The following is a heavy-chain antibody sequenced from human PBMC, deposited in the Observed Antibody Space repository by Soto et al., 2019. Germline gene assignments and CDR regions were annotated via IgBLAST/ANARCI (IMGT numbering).Heavy chain of an antibody. CDR3: AKDSDYGDYWIY. Sequence: QVQLVESGGGVVQPGRSLRLSCAASGFTFSSYGMHWVRQAPGKGLEWVAVISYDGSNKYYADSVKGRFTISRDNSKNTLYLQMNSLRAEDTAVYYCAKDSDYGDYWIYWGQGTLVTVS. V-gene: IGHV3-30*18. D-gene: IGHD4-17*01. CDR2: ISYDGSNK. CDR1: GFTFSSYG. J-gene: IGHJ4*02.